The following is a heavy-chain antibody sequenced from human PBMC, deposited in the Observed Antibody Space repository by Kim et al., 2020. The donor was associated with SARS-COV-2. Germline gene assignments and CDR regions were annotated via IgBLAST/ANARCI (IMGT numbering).Heavy chain of an antibody. D-gene: IGHD7-27*01. V-gene: IGHV1-46*01. J-gene: IGHJ3*02. Sequence: ASVKVSCKASGYTFTSYYMHWVRQAPGQGLEWMGIINPSGGSTSYAQKFQGRVTMTRDTSTSTVYMELSSLRSEDTAVYYCARGDRETGDQNAFDIWGQGTMVTVSS. CDR2: INPSGGST. CDR1: GYTFTSYY. CDR3: ARGDRETGDQNAFDI.